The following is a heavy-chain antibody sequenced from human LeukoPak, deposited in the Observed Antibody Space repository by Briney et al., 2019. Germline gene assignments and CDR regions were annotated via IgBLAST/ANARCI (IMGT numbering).Heavy chain of an antibody. J-gene: IGHJ4*02. CDR2: ISSNGGST. CDR1: GFTFSSYA. CDR3: AKEWELRPHNSPIDY. V-gene: IGHV3-64*04. Sequence: GGSLRLSCSASGFTFSSYAMHWVRQAPGEGLEYVSAISSNGGSTYYADSVKGRFTISRDNSKNTLYLQMNSLRAEDTAVYYCAKEWELRPHNSPIDYWGQGTLVTVSS. D-gene: IGHD1-26*01.